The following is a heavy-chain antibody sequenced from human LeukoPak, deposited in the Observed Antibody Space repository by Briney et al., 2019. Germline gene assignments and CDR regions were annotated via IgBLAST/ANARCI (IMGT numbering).Heavy chain of an antibody. CDR1: DGSLSGHH. V-gene: IGHV4-34*01. J-gene: IGHJ6*03. CDR2: INDSGST. CDR3: ARESDADYYYYMDV. Sequence: SETLSLTCAVYDGSLSGHHWSWMRQPPGKGLEWIGEINDSGSTNYNPSLKSRVTISVDTSKNQFSLKLSSVTAADTAVYYCARESDADYYYYMDVWGKGTTVTVSS.